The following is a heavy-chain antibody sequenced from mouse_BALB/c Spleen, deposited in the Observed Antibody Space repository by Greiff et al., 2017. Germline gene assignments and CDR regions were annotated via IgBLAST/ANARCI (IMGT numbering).Heavy chain of an antibody. V-gene: IGHV2-9*02. CDR1: GFSLTSYG. D-gene: IGHD2-4*01. CDR3: ARDPPMIKGYAMDY. J-gene: IGHJ4*01. Sequence: VKLMESGPGLVAPSQSLSITCTVSGFSLTSYGVHWVRQPPGKGLEWLGVIWAGGSTNYNSALMSRLSISKDNSKSQVFLKMNSLQTDDTAMYYCARDPPMIKGYAMDYWGQGTSVTVSS. CDR2: IWAGGST.